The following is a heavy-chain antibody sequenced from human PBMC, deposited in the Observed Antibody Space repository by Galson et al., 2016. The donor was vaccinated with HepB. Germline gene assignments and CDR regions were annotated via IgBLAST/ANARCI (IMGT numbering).Heavy chain of an antibody. D-gene: IGHD3-3*01. Sequence: SLRLSRAASGFSFSNSGMRWVRQAPGKGLEWVSVIYSGGYTYYADSVKGRFTISRDESKNTVYLQMNSLRAEDTALYYCARSYYDFWSGLGYWGQGTLVTVSS. CDR3: ARSYYDFWSGLGY. CDR2: IYSGGYT. CDR1: GFSFSNSG. V-gene: IGHV3-53*01. J-gene: IGHJ4*02.